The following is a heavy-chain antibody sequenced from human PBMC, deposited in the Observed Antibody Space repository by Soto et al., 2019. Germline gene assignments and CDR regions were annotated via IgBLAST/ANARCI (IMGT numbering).Heavy chain of an antibody. Sequence: QVQLVQSGAEVKKPGSSVKVSCKASGGTFSSYTISWVRQAPGQGLEWMGRIFPILGIANYAQKFQGRVTITADKSTSTAYMELSSLRSEDTAVYYCARAGSSGWDHAFDYWGQGTLVTVSS. J-gene: IGHJ4*02. CDR3: ARAGSSGWDHAFDY. CDR2: IFPILGIA. CDR1: GGTFSSYT. D-gene: IGHD6-19*01. V-gene: IGHV1-69*02.